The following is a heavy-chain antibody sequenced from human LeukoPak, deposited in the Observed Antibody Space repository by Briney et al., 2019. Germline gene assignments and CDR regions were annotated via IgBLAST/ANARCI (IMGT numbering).Heavy chain of an antibody. CDR3: ARESDCTNGVCYPFWFDY. D-gene: IGHD2-8*01. CDR1: GYTFTSYW. CDR2: IYPGDSDT. Sequence: GESLQISCQGSGYTFTSYWIGWVRQMPGKGLEWVGIIYPGDSDTRYSPSFQGQVTISADKSISTAYLQWSSLKASDTAMYYCARESDCTNGVCYPFWFDYWGQGTLVTVSS. V-gene: IGHV5-51*01. J-gene: IGHJ4*02.